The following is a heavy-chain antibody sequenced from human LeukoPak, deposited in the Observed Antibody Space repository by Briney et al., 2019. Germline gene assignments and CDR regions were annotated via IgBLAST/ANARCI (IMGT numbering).Heavy chain of an antibody. Sequence: SETLSLTCAVYGGSFSGYYWSWIRQPPGKGLEWIGEINHSGSTNYNPPLKSRVTISVDTSKNQFSLKLSSVTAADTAVYYCARGRGWFQKYFDYWGQGTLVTVSS. CDR3: ARGRGWFQKYFDY. D-gene: IGHD6-19*01. J-gene: IGHJ4*02. CDR1: GGSFSGYY. V-gene: IGHV4-34*01. CDR2: INHSGST.